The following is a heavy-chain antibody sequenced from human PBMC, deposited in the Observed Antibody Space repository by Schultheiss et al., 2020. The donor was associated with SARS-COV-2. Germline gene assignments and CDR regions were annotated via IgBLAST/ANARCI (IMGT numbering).Heavy chain of an antibody. CDR3: ARAPSGSYSRHY. J-gene: IGHJ4*02. Sequence: GESLKISCAASGFTFSSYAMHWVRQAPGKGLEWVAVIWYDGSNKYYADSVKGRFTISRDNSKNTLYLQMNSLRAEDTAVYYCARAPSGSYSRHYWGQGTLVTVSS. V-gene: IGHV3-33*01. D-gene: IGHD1-26*01. CDR2: IWYDGSNK. CDR1: GFTFSSYA.